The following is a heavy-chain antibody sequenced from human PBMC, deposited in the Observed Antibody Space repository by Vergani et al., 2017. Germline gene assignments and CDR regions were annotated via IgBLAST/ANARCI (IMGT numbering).Heavy chain of an antibody. Sequence: EVQLLESGGGLVQPGGSLRLSCAASGFTFSSYAMSWVRQAPGKGVEWVSAISGSGGSTYYADSVKGRFTISRDNSKNTLYLQMNSLRAEDTAGYYCAKRDIVVVPAADGDYWGQGTLVTVSS. CDR1: GFTFSSYA. V-gene: IGHV3-23*01. CDR3: AKRDIVVVPAADGDY. D-gene: IGHD2-2*01. J-gene: IGHJ4*02. CDR2: ISGSGGST.